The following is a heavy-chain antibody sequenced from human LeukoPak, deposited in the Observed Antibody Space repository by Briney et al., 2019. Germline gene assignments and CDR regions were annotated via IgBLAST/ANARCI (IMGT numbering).Heavy chain of an antibody. CDR2: TYYRSKWYN. V-gene: IGHV6-1*01. J-gene: IGHJ4*02. CDR3: ARGDGYSNSWYYFDY. CDR1: GDSVYNNNAA. Sequence: SQTLSLTCAVSGDSVYNNNAAWNWIRQSPSRGLEWLGRTYYRSKWYNDYAVSVKSRITINPDTSKNQFSLQLNSVTPEDTAVYYCARGDGYSNSWYYFDYWGQGTLVTVSS. D-gene: IGHD4-11*01.